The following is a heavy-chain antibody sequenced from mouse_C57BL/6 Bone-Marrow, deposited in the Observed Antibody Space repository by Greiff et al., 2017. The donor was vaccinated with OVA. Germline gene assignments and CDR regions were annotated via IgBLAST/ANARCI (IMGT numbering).Heavy chain of an antibody. V-gene: IGHV1-61*01. Sequence: VQLQQPGAELVRPGSSVKLSCKASGYTFTSYWMDWVKQRPGQGLEWIGNIYPSDSETHYNQKFKDKATLTVDKSSSTAYMQLSSLTSEDSAFYYCARGITTGVEDYWGQGTTLTVSS. CDR2: IYPSDSET. J-gene: IGHJ2*01. CDR1: GYTFTSYW. D-gene: IGHD1-1*01. CDR3: ARGITTGVEDY.